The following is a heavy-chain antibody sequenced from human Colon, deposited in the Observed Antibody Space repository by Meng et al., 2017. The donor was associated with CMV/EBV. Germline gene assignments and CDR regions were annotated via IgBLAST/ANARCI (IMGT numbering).Heavy chain of an antibody. CDR2: ISSSGSTI. CDR1: GFTFSDYY. V-gene: IGHV3-11*01. Sequence: GESLKISCAASGFTFSDYYMSWIRQAPGKGLEWVSYISSSGSTIYYADSVKGRFTISRDNAKNSLYLQMNSLRAEDTAVYYCARGGVLWCPLNWGQGTLVTVSS. D-gene: IGHD2-21*01. CDR3: ARGGVLWCPLN. J-gene: IGHJ1*01.